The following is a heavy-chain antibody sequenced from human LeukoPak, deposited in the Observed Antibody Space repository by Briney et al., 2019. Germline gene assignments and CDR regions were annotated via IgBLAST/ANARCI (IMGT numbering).Heavy chain of an antibody. J-gene: IGHJ4*02. CDR2: ISSSSYI. CDR1: GFTFSSYS. D-gene: IGHD1-26*01. Sequence: GGSLRFSCAASGFTFSSYSMNWVRQAPGKGLEWVSSISSSSYIYYADSVKCRFTISRDNAKNSLYLQMNSLRAEDTAVYYCARVGEWEPIDYWGQGTLVTVSS. CDR3: ARVGEWEPIDY. V-gene: IGHV3-21*01.